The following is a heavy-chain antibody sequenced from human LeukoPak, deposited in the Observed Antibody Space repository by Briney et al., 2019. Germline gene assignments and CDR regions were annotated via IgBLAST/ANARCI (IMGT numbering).Heavy chain of an antibody. J-gene: IGHJ4*02. Sequence: PSETLSLTCTVSGGSISSYYWGWIRQPPGKGLEWIGTIFYTGSTYYNPSLKSRVTVSVDTSKNQFSLKLTSVTAADTAIYYCASQTKYSSGWLPSFDCWGQGTLVTVSS. CDR2: IFYTGST. D-gene: IGHD6-19*01. V-gene: IGHV4-39*01. CDR1: GGSISSYY. CDR3: ASQTKYSSGWLPSFDC.